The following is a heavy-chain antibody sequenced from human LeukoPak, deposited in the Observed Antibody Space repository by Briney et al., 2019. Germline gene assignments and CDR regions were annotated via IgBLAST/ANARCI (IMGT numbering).Heavy chain of an antibody. J-gene: IGHJ3*02. D-gene: IGHD3-10*01. Sequence: GGSLRLSCAASGFTFSSYGMHWVRQAPGKGLEWVAVISYDGSNRYYADSVKGRFTISRDNSKYTLYLQMNSLRAEDMAVYYCARNPSIAPPYGSGSYRDLESAFDIWGQGTMVTVSS. CDR3: ARNPSIAPPYGSGSYRDLESAFDI. CDR2: ISYDGSNR. CDR1: GFTFSSYG. V-gene: IGHV3-30*03.